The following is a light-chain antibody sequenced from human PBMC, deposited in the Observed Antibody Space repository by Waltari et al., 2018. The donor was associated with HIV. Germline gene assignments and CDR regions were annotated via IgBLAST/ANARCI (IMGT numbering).Light chain of an antibody. CDR2: GAS. V-gene: IGKV3D-15*01. Sequence: VLLTQSPVTLSVSPGDRVTLSCRASQNIGSYLAWSQQKTCQPPSLLVYGASIRAPGIPARFTGSGSGTDFDPIIDGLQPDDCALYYGHQYNDWPRCTFGQGTKVEIK. CDR1: QNIGSY. J-gene: IGKJ2*02. CDR3: HQYNDWPRCT.